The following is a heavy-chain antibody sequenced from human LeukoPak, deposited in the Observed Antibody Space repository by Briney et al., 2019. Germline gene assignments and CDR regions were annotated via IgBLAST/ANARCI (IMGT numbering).Heavy chain of an antibody. V-gene: IGHV3-11*04. Sequence: GGSLRLSCAASGFTFSDYYMSWIRQAPGKGLEWVSYISSSGSTIYYADSVKGRFTTSRDNAKNSLSLQLNSLRVEDTAVYYCARGHYDVLAASYKWTPDYWGQGTLVIVSS. J-gene: IGHJ4*02. CDR1: GFTFSDYY. D-gene: IGHD3-9*01. CDR3: ARGHYDVLAASYKWTPDY. CDR2: ISSSGSTI.